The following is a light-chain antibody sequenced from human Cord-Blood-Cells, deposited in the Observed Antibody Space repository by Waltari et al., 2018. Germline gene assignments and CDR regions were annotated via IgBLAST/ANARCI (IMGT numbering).Light chain of an antibody. Sequence: EIVLTQSPGTLSLSPGERATLSCRASQSVSSSYLAGYQQKPGQAPRRLIYGESSRATGIPDRFSGSGSGTDFTLTISRLEPEDFAVYYCQQYGSSLYTFGQGTKLEIK. CDR2: GES. CDR3: QQYGSSLYT. J-gene: IGKJ2*01. CDR1: QSVSSSY. V-gene: IGKV3-20*01.